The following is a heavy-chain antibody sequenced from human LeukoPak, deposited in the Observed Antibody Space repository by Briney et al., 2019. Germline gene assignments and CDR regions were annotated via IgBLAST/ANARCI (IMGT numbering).Heavy chain of an antibody. J-gene: IGHJ4*02. Sequence: GGFLRLSCAASGFTFSNYWMHWVRHAPGKGLVWVSRINSDGSSTTYADSVKGRFTISRDNAKNTLYLQMNSLRVEDTAIYYCARGGSCSGGNCKYTRKEIDYWGQGTLVTVSS. CDR2: INSDGSST. D-gene: IGHD2-15*01. CDR1: GFTFSNYW. V-gene: IGHV3-74*01. CDR3: ARGGSCSGGNCKYTRKEIDY.